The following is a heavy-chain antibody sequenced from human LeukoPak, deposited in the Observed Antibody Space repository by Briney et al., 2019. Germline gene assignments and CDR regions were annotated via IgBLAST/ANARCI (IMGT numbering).Heavy chain of an antibody. J-gene: IGHJ4*02. Sequence: ASVTVSCKASGYTFIANYIHWVRQAPGQGLEWMGWINPNSAATSYAQNFEGRVTMTRDTSMTTHYMELSRLTSDDTAVYYCARGVGSSWLADWGQGTLVTVSS. V-gene: IGHV1-2*02. CDR1: GYTFIANY. D-gene: IGHD6-13*01. CDR2: INPNSAAT. CDR3: ARGVGSSWLAD.